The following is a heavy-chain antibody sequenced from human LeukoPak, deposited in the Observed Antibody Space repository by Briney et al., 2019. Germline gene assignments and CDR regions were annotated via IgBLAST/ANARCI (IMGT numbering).Heavy chain of an antibody. CDR1: GYTFTGYY. CDR2: INPNSGGT. J-gene: IGHJ6*02. D-gene: IGHD2-15*01. CDR3: ARESRIVVPLGMDV. V-gene: IGHV1-2*02. Sequence: ASVKVSCKASGYTFTGYYMHWVRQAPGQGLEWMGWINPNSGGTNYAQKFQGRVTMTRDTSISTAYMELSRLRSDDTAVYYCARESRIVVPLGMDVWGQGTTVTVSS.